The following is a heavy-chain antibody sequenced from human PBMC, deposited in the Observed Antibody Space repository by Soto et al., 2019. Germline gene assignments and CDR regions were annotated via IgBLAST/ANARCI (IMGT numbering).Heavy chain of an antibody. V-gene: IGHV4-31*03. J-gene: IGHJ3*02. Sequence: QVQLQESGPGLVKPSQTLSLTCTVSGGSISSGGYYWSWIRQHPGKGLEWIGYIYYSGSTYYNPSLKRRVTISVDTSKNQFSLKLSSVTAADTAVYYCARDRGESGNSDAFDIWGQGTMVTVSS. CDR2: IYYSGST. CDR1: GGSISSGGYY. CDR3: ARDRGESGNSDAFDI. D-gene: IGHD2-21*02.